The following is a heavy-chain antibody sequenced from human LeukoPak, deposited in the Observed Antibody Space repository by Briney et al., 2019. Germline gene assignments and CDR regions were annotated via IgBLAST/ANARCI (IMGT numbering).Heavy chain of an antibody. CDR1: GFTFSSYE. V-gene: IGHV3-48*03. CDR2: ISSSGSNI. D-gene: IGHD4-17*01. Sequence: SVGCLRHSRAHPGFTFSSYEMNWVRQAPGKGLEWVSYISSSGSNIYYADSVKGRFIISRDNAKNSLYLQMNSLRAEDTAVYYCAKNFYGDYNVVFDYWGQGTLVTVSS. CDR3: AKNFYGDYNVVFDY. J-gene: IGHJ4*02.